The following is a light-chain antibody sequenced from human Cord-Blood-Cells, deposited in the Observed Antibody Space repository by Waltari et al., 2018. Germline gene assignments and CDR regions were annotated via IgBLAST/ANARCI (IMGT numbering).Light chain of an antibody. CDR2: AAS. V-gene: IGKV3-11*01. CDR1: PSVSSY. Sequence: EIVLTQSPATLSLSHGERATLSCRASPSVSSYLAWYQQKPGQAPRLLIYAASNRATGIPARFSGSGSGTDFTLTISSLEPEDFAVYYCQQRSNWPRAFGGGTKVEIK. J-gene: IGKJ4*01. CDR3: QQRSNWPRA.